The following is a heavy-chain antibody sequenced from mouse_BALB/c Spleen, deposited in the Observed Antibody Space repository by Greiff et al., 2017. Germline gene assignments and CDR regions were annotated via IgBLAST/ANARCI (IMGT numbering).Heavy chain of an antibody. CDR1: GFTFSSYG. J-gene: IGHJ2*01. D-gene: IGHD1-2*01. V-gene: IGHV5-6-3*01. CDR3: ARVRLREFDY. CDR2: INSNGGST. Sequence: EVQLVESGGGLVQPGGSLKLSCAASGFTFSSYGMSWVRQTPDKRLELVATINSNGGSTYYPDSVKGRFTISRDNAKNTLYLQMSSLKSEDTAMYYCARVRLREFDYWGQGTTLTVSS.